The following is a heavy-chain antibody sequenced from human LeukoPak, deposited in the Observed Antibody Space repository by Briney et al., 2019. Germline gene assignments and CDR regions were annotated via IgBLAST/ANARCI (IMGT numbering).Heavy chain of an antibody. CDR2: INHSGST. Sequence: SSETLSLTCAVYGGSFSGYYWSWIRQPPGKGLEWIGEINHSGSTNYNPSLKSRVTISVDTSKNQFSLKLSSVTAADTAVYYCARGPMITFGGAKKYFDYWGQGTLVTVSS. CDR1: GGSFSGYY. CDR3: ARGPMITFGGAKKYFDY. J-gene: IGHJ4*02. D-gene: IGHD3-16*01. V-gene: IGHV4-34*01.